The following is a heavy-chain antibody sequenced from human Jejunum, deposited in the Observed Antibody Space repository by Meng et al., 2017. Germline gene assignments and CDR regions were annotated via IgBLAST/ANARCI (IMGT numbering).Heavy chain of an antibody. CDR3: GTDIYD. D-gene: IGHD2/OR15-2a*01. CDR2: IKSNNDGGTT. V-gene: IGHV3-15*01. Sequence: VQLDGSGGGLVKPGGSLRLSCAASGFTFTTAWMTWVRRTPGRGLEWVGRIKSNNDGGTTDYAAPVKGRFTISRDDSKSTLYLQMNSLKIEDTAMYYCGTDIYDWGQGTLVTVSS. CDR1: GFTFTTAW. J-gene: IGHJ4*02.